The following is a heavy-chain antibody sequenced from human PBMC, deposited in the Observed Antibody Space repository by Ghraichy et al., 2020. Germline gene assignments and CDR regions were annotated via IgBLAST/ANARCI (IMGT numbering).Heavy chain of an antibody. V-gene: IGHV1-69*13. D-gene: IGHD1-1*01. CDR1: GGTFSSYA. J-gene: IGHJ5*02. CDR2: IIPIFGTA. Sequence: SVKVSCKASGGTFSSYAISWVRQAPGQGLEWMGGIIPIFGTANYAQKFQGRVTITADESTSTAYMELSSLRSEDTAVYYCARGLERLGNWFDPWGQGTLVTVSS. CDR3: ARGLERLGNWFDP.